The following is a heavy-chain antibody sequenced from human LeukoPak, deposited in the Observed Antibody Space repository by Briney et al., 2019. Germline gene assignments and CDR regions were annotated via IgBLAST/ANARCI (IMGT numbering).Heavy chain of an antibody. D-gene: IGHD5-24*01. CDR3: ATGDGYNSFDY. Sequence: SETLSLTCTVSGGSFSSYYWSWIRQPAGKGLEWIGRIYTSGSTNYNSSLKSRVTTSVDTSKNQVSLKLSSVTAADTAVYYCATGDGYNSFDYWGQGTLVTVSS. CDR1: GGSFSSYY. CDR2: IYTSGST. J-gene: IGHJ4*02. V-gene: IGHV4-4*07.